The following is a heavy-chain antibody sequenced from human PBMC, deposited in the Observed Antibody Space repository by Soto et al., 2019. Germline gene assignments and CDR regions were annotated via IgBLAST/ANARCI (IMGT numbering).Heavy chain of an antibody. CDR2: IDWDDDK. D-gene: IGHD3-9*01. J-gene: IGHJ4*02. Sequence: SGPTLVNPTQTLTLTCIFSWFSLSTSGMCVSWIRQPPGKALEWLARIDWDDDKYYSTSLKTRLTISKDTSKNQVVLTMTNMDPVDTATYYCARTQLRYFDSPIDYWGQGTLVTVSS. V-gene: IGHV2-70*11. CDR1: WFSLSTSGMC. CDR3: ARTQLRYFDSPIDY.